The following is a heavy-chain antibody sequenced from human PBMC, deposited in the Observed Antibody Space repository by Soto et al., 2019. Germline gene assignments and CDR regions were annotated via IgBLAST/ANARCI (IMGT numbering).Heavy chain of an antibody. V-gene: IGHV4-34*01. CDR1: GGSFSGYY. CDR2: IKHSGST. Sequence: SETLSLTCAVSGGSFSGYYWSWIRQPPGKGLEWIGEIKHSGSTNYNASLKSRVTISLDTSTNQVSLRLSSVTAADTAVYYCARGPMGLWAGELLNWGQGTLVTVSS. D-gene: IGHD3-10*01. CDR3: ARGPMGLWAGELLN. J-gene: IGHJ4*02.